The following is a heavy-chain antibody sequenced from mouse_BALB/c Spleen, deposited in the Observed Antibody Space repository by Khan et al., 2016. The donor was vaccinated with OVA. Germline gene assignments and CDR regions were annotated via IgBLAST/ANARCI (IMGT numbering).Heavy chain of an antibody. J-gene: IGHJ4*01. Sequence: QVQLQQSGVELARPGASVKMSCKASGYTFTSYTIHWVKQRPGQGLEWIGYIFPSSGYSNYNQRFKDKATLTADKSSTTAYMQLSSLTSEDSAVYYSATNFRYYGSRGAMDYWGQGTSVTVSS. CDR1: GYTFTSYT. CDR2: IFPSSGYS. V-gene: IGHV1-4*01. CDR3: ATNFRYYGSRGAMDY. D-gene: IGHD1-1*01.